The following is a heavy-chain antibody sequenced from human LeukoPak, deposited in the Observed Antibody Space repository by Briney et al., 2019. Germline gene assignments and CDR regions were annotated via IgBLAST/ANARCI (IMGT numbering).Heavy chain of an antibody. CDR1: GFTFSTYG. Sequence: GGSLRLSCAASGFTFSTYGMHWVRQAPGKGLAWVAVFSHDGSNTYYADSVKGRFTISRDNSKNTLYLLMNSLRPDDTAVYYCAREGIVHTMTVVAHPGHLDYWGQGTLVTVSS. CDR3: AREGIVHTMTVVAHPGHLDY. V-gene: IGHV3-30-3*01. CDR2: FSHDGSNT. D-gene: IGHD3-22*01. J-gene: IGHJ4*02.